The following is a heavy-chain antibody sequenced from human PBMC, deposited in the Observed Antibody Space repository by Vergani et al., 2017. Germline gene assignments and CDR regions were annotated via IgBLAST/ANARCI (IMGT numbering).Heavy chain of an antibody. J-gene: IGHJ6*02. CDR3: AGDRPYFRVAADYGHYYYGMDV. CDR2: ISSSSSTI. CDR1: GFTFSSYS. D-gene: IGHD2-15*01. Sequence: EVQLVESGGGLVQPGGSLRLSCAASGFTFSSYSMNWVRQAPGKGLEWVSYISSSSSTIYYADSVKGRFTISRDNAKNSLYLQMNSLRAEDTAVYYCAGDRPYFRVAADYGHYYYGMDVWGQGTTVTVSS. V-gene: IGHV3-48*01.